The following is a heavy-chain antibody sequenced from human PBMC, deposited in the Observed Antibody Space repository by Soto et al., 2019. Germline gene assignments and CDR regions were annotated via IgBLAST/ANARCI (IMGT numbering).Heavy chain of an antibody. V-gene: IGHV4-34*01. D-gene: IGHD3-9*01. CDR3: ARSYDILTGYYFY. Sequence: SETLSLTCAVYGGSFSGYYWSWIRQPPGKGLEWIGEINHIGSTNYNPSLKSRVTISVDTSKNQFSLKLSFVTAADTAVYYCARSYDILTGYYFYWGQGTLVTVSS. CDR1: GGSFSGYY. J-gene: IGHJ4*02. CDR2: INHIGST.